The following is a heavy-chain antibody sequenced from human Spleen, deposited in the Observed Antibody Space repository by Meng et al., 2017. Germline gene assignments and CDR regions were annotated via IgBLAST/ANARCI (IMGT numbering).Heavy chain of an antibody. D-gene: IGHD6-13*01. CDR3: ARDEDISAAGKLFGDY. CDR2: IKPKSGDT. CDR1: GNTCADYG. J-gene: IGHJ4*02. V-gene: IGHV1-2*06. Sequence: RLVPAGPDRRTPGAAVRLPCTAPGNTCADYGLHLVRGAPGKGLEWFGRIKPKSGDTLYAQRFQGRVTMTWGTSISTAYMELSGLRSDDTAMYYCARDEDISAAGKLFGDYWGQGTLVTVSS.